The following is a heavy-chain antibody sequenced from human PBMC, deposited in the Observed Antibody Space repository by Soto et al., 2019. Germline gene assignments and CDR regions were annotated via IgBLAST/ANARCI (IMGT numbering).Heavy chain of an antibody. J-gene: IGHJ4*02. V-gene: IGHV1-18*01. CDR3: ARDRPYYYDSSGQIDY. CDR2: ISAYNGNT. Sequence: QVQLVQSGAEVKKPGASVKVSCKASGYTFTSYGISWVRQAPGQGLEWMGWISAYNGNTNYAQKLQGRVTITTDTSTSTAYKELRSLRSDATAVYYCARDRPYYYDSSGQIDYWGQGTLVTVSS. CDR1: GYTFTSYG. D-gene: IGHD3-22*01.